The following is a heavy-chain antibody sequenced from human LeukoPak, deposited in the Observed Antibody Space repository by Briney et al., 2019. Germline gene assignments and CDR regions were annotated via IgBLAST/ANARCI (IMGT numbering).Heavy chain of an antibody. CDR3: AKDSTLSGAAADFDY. Sequence: GGSLRLSCAASGFTFDDYSMHWVRQAPGKGLEWASGISWNSGSIGYADSVKGRFTISRDNAKNSLYLQMNSLRAEDTALYYCAKDSTLSGAAADFDYWGQGTLVTVSS. J-gene: IGHJ4*02. CDR1: GFTFDDYS. D-gene: IGHD2-2*01. CDR2: ISWNSGSI. V-gene: IGHV3-9*01.